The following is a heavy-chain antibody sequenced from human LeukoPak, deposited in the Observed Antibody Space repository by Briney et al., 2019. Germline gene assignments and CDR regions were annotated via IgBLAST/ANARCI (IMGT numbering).Heavy chain of an antibody. Sequence: GGSLRLSCAASGFTFDDYGMSWVRQAPGKGLEWVSGINWNGGSTGYADSVKGRFTISRDNAKNSLYLQMNSLRAEDTALYYCARGPPLADYYDSSGYSFFDYWGQGTLVTVSS. V-gene: IGHV3-20*04. CDR2: INWNGGST. CDR3: ARGPPLADYYDSSGYSFFDY. J-gene: IGHJ4*02. CDR1: GFTFDDYG. D-gene: IGHD3-22*01.